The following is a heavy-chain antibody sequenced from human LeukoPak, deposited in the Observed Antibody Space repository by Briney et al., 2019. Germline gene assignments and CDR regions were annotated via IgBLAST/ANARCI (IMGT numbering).Heavy chain of an antibody. V-gene: IGHV5-51*01. CDR3: ARHVDASAVAGT. Sequence: GESLKISCKGSGYMFSNYWIGWVRQMPGKGLEWMGIIYPGDSDTRYSPSFQGQVTITADKSISTAYLQWSSLKASDTAMYYCARHVDASAVAGTWGQGTLVTVSS. CDR1: GYMFSNYW. J-gene: IGHJ4*02. D-gene: IGHD6-13*01. CDR2: IYPGDSDT.